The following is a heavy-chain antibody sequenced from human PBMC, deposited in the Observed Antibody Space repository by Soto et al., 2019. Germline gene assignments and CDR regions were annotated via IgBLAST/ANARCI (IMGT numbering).Heavy chain of an antibody. J-gene: IGHJ6*02. CDR3: TTSLRVVVITAEGGYYYYGMDV. V-gene: IGHV3-15*07. Sequence: PGGSLRLSCAASGFSFSNAWMNWVRQAPGKGLEWVGRIKSKTDGGTTDYAAPVKGRFTISRDDSKNTLYLQMNSLKTEDTAVYYCTTSLRVVVITAEGGYYYYGMDVWGQGTTVTVS. CDR2: IKSKTDGGTT. CDR1: GFSFSNAW. D-gene: IGHD3-22*01.